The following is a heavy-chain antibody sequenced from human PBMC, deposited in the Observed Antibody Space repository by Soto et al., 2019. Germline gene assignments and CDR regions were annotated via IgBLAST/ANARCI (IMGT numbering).Heavy chain of an antibody. CDR1: RGSVSSQTHF. CDR3: VREDMSGTYYFDA. V-gene: IGHV4-61*01. Sequence: QVHLQESGPGLLKPSETLSLTCTVTRGSVSSQTHFWTWIRQPPGKGLEWIGYKYYSGISNYNPSIQSRVTLSVDTSKNQFSLSMTSVTAAETAVYFCVREDMSGTYYFDAWGQGALVTVSS. J-gene: IGHJ4*02. D-gene: IGHD1-26*01. CDR2: KYYSGIS.